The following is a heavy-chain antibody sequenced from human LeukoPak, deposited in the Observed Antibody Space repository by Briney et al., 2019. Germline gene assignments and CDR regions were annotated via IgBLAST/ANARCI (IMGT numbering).Heavy chain of an antibody. Sequence: GGSLRPSCAASGFTFSSYAMSWVRQAPGKGLEWVSAISGSGGSTYYADSVKGRFTISRDNSKNTLYLQMNSLRAEDTAVYYCAKDRVDIVATILNWFDPWGQGTLVTVSS. J-gene: IGHJ5*02. D-gene: IGHD5-12*01. CDR1: GFTFSSYA. V-gene: IGHV3-23*01. CDR3: AKDRVDIVATILNWFDP. CDR2: ISGSGGST.